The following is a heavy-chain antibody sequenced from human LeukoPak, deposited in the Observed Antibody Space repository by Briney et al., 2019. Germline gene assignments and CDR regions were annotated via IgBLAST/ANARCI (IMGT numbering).Heavy chain of an antibody. V-gene: IGHV3-48*03. CDR3: AKLGITMIGGV. CDR1: GFTFSSYE. D-gene: IGHD3-10*02. Sequence: GGSLRLSCAASGFTFSSYEMNWVRQAPGKGLEWVSYISSSGSTIYYADSVKGRFTISRDNAKNSLYLQMNSLRAEDTAVYYCAKLGITMIGGVWGKGTTVTISS. J-gene: IGHJ6*04. CDR2: ISSSGSTI.